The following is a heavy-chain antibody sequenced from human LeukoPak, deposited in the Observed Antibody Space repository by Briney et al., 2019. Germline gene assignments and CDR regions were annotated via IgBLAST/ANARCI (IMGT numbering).Heavy chain of an antibody. CDR3: ARGDSITIFGVVIPNYYYYYGMDV. V-gene: IGHV3-74*01. Sequence: GGSLRLSCAASGFTFSSYWMHWVRQAPGKGLVWVSRINSDGSSTSYADSVKGRFTISRDNAKSTLYLQMNSLRAEDTAVYYCARGDSITIFGVVIPNYYYYYGMDVWGQGTTVTVSS. J-gene: IGHJ6*02. CDR1: GFTFSSYW. D-gene: IGHD3-3*01. CDR2: INSDGSST.